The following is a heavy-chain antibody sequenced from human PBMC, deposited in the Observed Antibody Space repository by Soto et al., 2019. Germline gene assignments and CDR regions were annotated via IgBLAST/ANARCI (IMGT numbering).Heavy chain of an antibody. CDR2: INSDGSST. J-gene: IGHJ6*02. D-gene: IGHD6-19*01. CDR1: GFTFSSYW. CDR3: APLGGWILGYGMDV. Sequence: EVQLVESGGGLVQPGGSLRLSCAASGFTFSSYWMHWVRQAPGKGLVWVSRINSDGSSTSYADSVKGRFTISRDNAKNTLYLQMNSLRAEDTAVYYCAPLGGWILGYGMDVWGQGTTVTVSS. V-gene: IGHV3-74*01.